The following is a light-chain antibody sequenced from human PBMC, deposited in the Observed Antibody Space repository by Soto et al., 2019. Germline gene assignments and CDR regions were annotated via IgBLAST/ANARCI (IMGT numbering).Light chain of an antibody. Sequence: QSALTQPASVSGSPGQSITISCTGTSSDVGGYNSVSWYQHHPGKAPKLMIYNVSNRPSGVSNRFSGSKSGNTASLTISGLQAEDEDDYYCSSYTSSSTYVFGTGTKLTVL. CDR2: NVS. V-gene: IGLV2-14*03. J-gene: IGLJ1*01. CDR1: SSDVGGYNS. CDR3: SSYTSSSTYV.